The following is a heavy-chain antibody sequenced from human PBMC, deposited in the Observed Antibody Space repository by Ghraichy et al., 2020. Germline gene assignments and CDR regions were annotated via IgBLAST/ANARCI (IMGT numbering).Heavy chain of an antibody. CDR2: ISYDGSNK. Sequence: GESLNISCAASGFTFSSYAMHWVRQAPGKGLEWVAVISYDGSNKYYADSVKGRFTISRDNSKNTLYLQMNSLRAEDTAVYYCARVGDYYDSSGYYYFDYWGQGTLVTVSS. D-gene: IGHD3-22*01. CDR1: GFTFSSYA. V-gene: IGHV3-30-3*01. J-gene: IGHJ4*02. CDR3: ARVGDYYDSSGYYYFDY.